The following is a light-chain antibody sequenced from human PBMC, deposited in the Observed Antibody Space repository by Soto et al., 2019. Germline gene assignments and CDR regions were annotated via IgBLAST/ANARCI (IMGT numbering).Light chain of an antibody. V-gene: IGKV1-39*01. Sequence: DIQMTQSPSSLSASVGDTVTITCRTSQSISDYLNWYQQTPGNAPKFLIYGASSLQSGVPSRFSGSGSGTNFTLTISGLQLEDFATYFCQQSYRTLITFGQGIRLEIK. CDR3: QQSYRTLIT. CDR1: QSISDY. CDR2: GAS. J-gene: IGKJ5*01.